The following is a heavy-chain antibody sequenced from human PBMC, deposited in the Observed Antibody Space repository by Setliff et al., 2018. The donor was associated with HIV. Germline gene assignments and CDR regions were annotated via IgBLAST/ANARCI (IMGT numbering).Heavy chain of an antibody. Sequence: ETLSLTCTVSGGSISSYYWSWIRQPPGKGLEWIGYIYYSGSTNYNPSLKSRVTISVDTSKNHFSLKLRSVTAADTAVYYCARKRRRLGELSLYRRYYFDYWGQGTLVTVSS. J-gene: IGHJ4*02. V-gene: IGHV4-59*01. D-gene: IGHD3-16*02. CDR2: IYYSGST. CDR3: ARKRRRLGELSLYRRYYFDY. CDR1: GGSISSYY.